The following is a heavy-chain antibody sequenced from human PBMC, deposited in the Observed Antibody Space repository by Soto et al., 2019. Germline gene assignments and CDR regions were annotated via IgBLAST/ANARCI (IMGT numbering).Heavy chain of an antibody. Sequence: SETLSLTCTVSGGSISSGGYYWSWIRQHPGKGLEWIGYIYYSGSTYYNPSLKSRVTISVDTSKNQFSLKLSSVTAADTAVYYCARGSYYDSSGYYGPWGQGTLVTVAS. J-gene: IGHJ5*02. CDR3: ARGSYYDSSGYYGP. V-gene: IGHV4-31*03. CDR2: IYYSGST. D-gene: IGHD3-22*01. CDR1: GGSISSGGYY.